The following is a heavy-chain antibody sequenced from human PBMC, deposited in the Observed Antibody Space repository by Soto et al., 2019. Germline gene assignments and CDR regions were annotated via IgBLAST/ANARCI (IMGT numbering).Heavy chain of an antibody. Sequence: GGSLRLSCAASGFTFSSYAMHWVRQAPGKGLEWVAVISYDGSNKYYADSVKGRFTISRDNSKNTLCLQMNSLRAEDTAVYYCAKDYVLEWLRYYYGMDVWGQGTTVTVSS. CDR2: ISYDGSNK. D-gene: IGHD3-3*01. CDR1: GFTFSSYA. V-gene: IGHV3-30-3*01. J-gene: IGHJ6*02. CDR3: AKDYVLEWLRYYYGMDV.